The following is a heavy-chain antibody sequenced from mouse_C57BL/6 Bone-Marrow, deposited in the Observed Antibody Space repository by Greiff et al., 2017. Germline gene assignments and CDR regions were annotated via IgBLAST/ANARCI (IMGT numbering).Heavy chain of an antibody. CDR3: ARDPLSRYFDV. Sequence: QVHVKQPGAELVMPGASVKLSCKASGYTFTSYWMHWVKQRPGQGLEWIGEIDPSDSYTNYNQKFKGKATLTVDKSSSTAYMQLSSLTSEDSAVYYCARDPLSRYFDVWGTGTTVTVSS. J-gene: IGHJ1*03. CDR2: IDPSDSYT. D-gene: IGHD1-1*01. CDR1: GYTFTSYW. V-gene: IGHV1-69*01.